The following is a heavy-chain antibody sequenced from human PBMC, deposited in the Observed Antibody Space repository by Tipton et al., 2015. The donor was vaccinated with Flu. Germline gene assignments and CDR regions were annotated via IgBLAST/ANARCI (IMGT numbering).Heavy chain of an antibody. CDR1: GFTFSDHY. CDR3: ARALNYYDSSGYYYALGFYFDS. J-gene: IGHJ4*02. Sequence: SLRLSCAASGFTFSDHYMDWVRQAPGKGLEWVGRTRNKANSYTTEYAASVKGRFTISRDDSKNSLYLQMNSLKTEDTAVYYCARALNYYDSSGYYYALGFYFDSWGQGTLVTVSS. V-gene: IGHV3-72*01. D-gene: IGHD3-22*01. CDR2: TRNKANSYTT.